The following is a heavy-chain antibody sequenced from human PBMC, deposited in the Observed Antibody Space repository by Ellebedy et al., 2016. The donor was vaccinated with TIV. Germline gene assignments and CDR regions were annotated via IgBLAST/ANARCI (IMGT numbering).Heavy chain of an antibody. V-gene: IGHV1-3*01. J-gene: IGHJ4*02. CDR3: VRDQLHYGDYYDF. CDR2: INAGNGDT. Sequence: ASVKVSCKASGYTFTNQAIHWVRQAPGQRLEWMGWINAGNGDTHYSQRFQGRVTITRDTSASTAYMELTSLRSEETAVYYCVRDQLHYGDYYDFWGQGTLVTVSS. CDR1: GYTFTNQA. D-gene: IGHD4-17*01.